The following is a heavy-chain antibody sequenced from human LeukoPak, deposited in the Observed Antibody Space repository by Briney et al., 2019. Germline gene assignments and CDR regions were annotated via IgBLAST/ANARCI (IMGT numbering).Heavy chain of an antibody. D-gene: IGHD1-26*01. J-gene: IGHJ4*02. CDR3: ATTTALSGSYYDY. CDR1: GGSISSYY. V-gene: IGHV4-59*01. Sequence: SETLSLTCTVSGGSISSYYWSWIRQPPGKGLEWIGYIYYSGSTNHNPSLKSRVTISVDTSKNQFSLKLSSVTAADTAVYYCATTTALSGSYYDYWGQGTLVTVSS. CDR2: IYYSGST.